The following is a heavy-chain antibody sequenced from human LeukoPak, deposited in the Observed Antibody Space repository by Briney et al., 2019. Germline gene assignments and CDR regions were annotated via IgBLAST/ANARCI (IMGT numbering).Heavy chain of an antibody. D-gene: IGHD3-16*01. V-gene: IGHV1-24*01. J-gene: IGHJ3*02. CDR3: ATTNFGGLNGDDFDI. Sequence: ASVKVSCKVSGYTLTELSMHWVRQAPGKGLEWMGGFDPEDGETIYAQKFQGRVTMTEDTSTDTAYMELSSLRSGDTAVYYCATTNFGGLNGDDFDIWGQGTMVTVSS. CDR1: GYTLTELS. CDR2: FDPEDGET.